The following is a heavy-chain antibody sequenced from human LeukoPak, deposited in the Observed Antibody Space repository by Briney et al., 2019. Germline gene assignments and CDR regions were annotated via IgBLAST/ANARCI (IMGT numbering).Heavy chain of an antibody. Sequence: SETLSLTCTVSGGSISSSSYYWGWIRQPPGKGLEWIGSIYYSGSTYYNPSLKSRVTISVDTSKNQFSLKLSSVTAADTAVYYCARASMTTGGNFDYWGQGTLVTVSS. J-gene: IGHJ4*02. CDR2: IYYSGST. V-gene: IGHV4-39*07. CDR1: GGSISSSSYY. CDR3: ARASMTTGGNFDY. D-gene: IGHD4-11*01.